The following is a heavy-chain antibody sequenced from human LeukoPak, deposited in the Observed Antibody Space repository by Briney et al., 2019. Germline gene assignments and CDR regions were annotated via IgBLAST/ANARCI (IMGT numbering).Heavy chain of an antibody. V-gene: IGHV1-2*02. J-gene: IGHJ6*03. CDR2: INPNSGGT. CDR1: GYTFTSYY. CDR3: ARVGSGAAAGYYYYYYYMDV. D-gene: IGHD6-13*01. Sequence: ASVKVSCKASGYTFTSYYMHWVRQAPGQGLEWMGWINPNSGGTNYAQKFQGRVTMTRDTSISTAYMELSRLRSDDTAVYYCARVGSGAAAGYYYYYYYMDVWGKGTTVTVSS.